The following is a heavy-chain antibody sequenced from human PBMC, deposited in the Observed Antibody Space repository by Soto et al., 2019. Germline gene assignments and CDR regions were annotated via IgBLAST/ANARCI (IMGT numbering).Heavy chain of an antibody. Sequence: EVQLVESGGGLVQPGGSLRLSCAASGFTVSSNYMSWVRQAPGKGLEWVSVIYSGGSTYYADSVKGRFTISRDNSKNTRYLQMNSLRAEDTAVYYCARDERYCSGGSCYSYFDYWGQGTLVTVSS. J-gene: IGHJ4*02. CDR2: IYSGGST. V-gene: IGHV3-66*01. D-gene: IGHD2-15*01. CDR1: GFTVSSNY. CDR3: ARDERYCSGGSCYSYFDY.